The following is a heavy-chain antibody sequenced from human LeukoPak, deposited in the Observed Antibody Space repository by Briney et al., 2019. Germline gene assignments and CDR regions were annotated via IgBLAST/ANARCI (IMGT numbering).Heavy chain of an antibody. V-gene: IGHV4-28*01. Sequence: PSDTLSLTCAVSDYSISSSNWWGWIRQPPGKGLEWIGYMYYSGSTYYNPSLKSRVTMSVGTSKNQFSLKLSSVTAVDTAVYYCARQSGSYGVYWGQGTLVTVSS. D-gene: IGHD1-26*01. CDR2: MYYSGST. CDR1: DYSISSSNW. CDR3: ARQSGSYGVY. J-gene: IGHJ4*02.